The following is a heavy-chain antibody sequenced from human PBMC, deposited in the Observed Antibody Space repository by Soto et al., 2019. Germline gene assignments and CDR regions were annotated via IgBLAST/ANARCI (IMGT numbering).Heavy chain of an antibody. D-gene: IGHD6-13*01. V-gene: IGHV1-69*01. CDR1: PGSLSRHA. J-gene: IGHJ6*02. Sequence: VRVSDTSCPGSLSRHAIRWVRHAPGQGVEWRGGIIPIFGTANYAQKCQGRVTSTAHESTSTAYMERSSLRSEDTAVYYCARVFFRHELGPIAEAGTMKYYYGMDVWGQGTTVTVSS. CDR3: ARVFFRHELGPIAEAGTMKYYYGMDV. CDR2: IIPIFGTA.